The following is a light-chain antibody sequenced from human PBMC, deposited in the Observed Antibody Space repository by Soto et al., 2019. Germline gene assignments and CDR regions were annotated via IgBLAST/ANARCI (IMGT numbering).Light chain of an antibody. CDR3: QQYGSLSWT. CDR1: QSVSSGY. CDR2: GAS. Sequence: EIVLTQSPGTLSLSVGERATLSCRASQSVSSGYLAWYQQKPGQAPRLLIYGASNRATGMPDRFICSGSCTDFAVTISGQEPEGFTVYCCQQYGSLSWTFGQGTKVEIK. V-gene: IGKV3-20*01. J-gene: IGKJ1*01.